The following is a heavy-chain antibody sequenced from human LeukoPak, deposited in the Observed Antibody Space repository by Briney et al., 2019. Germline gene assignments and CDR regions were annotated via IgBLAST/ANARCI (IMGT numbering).Heavy chain of an antibody. J-gene: IGHJ4*02. Sequence: SETLSLTCTVSGCTLITYYWSWIRQPPGKGLEWIGYIHYSGSTNYNPSLKSRLIISEDTSKNQFSLKMRSVTAANTAVYFCARHYGDYAFHYWGQGNPVTGSS. CDR1: GCTLITYY. V-gene: IGHV4-59*08. D-gene: IGHD4-17*01. CDR2: IHYSGST. CDR3: ARHYGDYAFHY.